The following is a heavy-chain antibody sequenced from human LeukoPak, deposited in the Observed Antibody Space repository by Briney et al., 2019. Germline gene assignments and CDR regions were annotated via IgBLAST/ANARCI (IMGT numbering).Heavy chain of an antibody. D-gene: IGHD3-22*01. J-gene: IGHJ4*02. V-gene: IGHV1-46*01. CDR2: INPSGGST. CDR3: ARVLHYYDSSGYYILGY. CDR1: GYTFTSYY. Sequence: GASVKVSCKASGYTFTSYYMHWVRQAPGQVLEWMGIINPSGGSTSYAQKFQGRVIMTRDTSTSTVYMELSSLRSEDTAVYYCARVLHYYDSSGYYILGYWGQGTLVTVSS.